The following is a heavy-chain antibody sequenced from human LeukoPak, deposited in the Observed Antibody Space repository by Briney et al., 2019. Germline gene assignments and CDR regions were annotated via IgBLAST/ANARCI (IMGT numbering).Heavy chain of an antibody. CDR1: GFTFSSYA. Sequence: GGSLRLSCAASGFTFSSYAMSWVRQAPGKGLEWVSGISGSGGNTFYADSVKGRFTISRDNSKNTLYLQMNSLRAEDTAVYYCAKENGAAVISHFDYWGQGTLVTVSS. D-gene: IGHD2-21*01. CDR3: AKENGAAVISHFDY. CDR2: ISGSGGNT. V-gene: IGHV3-23*01. J-gene: IGHJ4*02.